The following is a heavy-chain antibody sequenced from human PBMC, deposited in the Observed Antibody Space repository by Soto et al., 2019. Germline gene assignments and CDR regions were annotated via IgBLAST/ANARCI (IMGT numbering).Heavy chain of an antibody. CDR1: GGTFSSYA. D-gene: IGHD3-22*01. CDR2: IIPIFGTA. V-gene: IGHV1-69*13. CDR3: ARGNGRVSYDSPLAFDY. J-gene: IGHJ4*02. Sequence: ASVKVSCKASGGTFSSYAISWVRQAPGQGLEWMGGIIPIFGTANYAQKFQGRVTITADESTSTAYMELSSLRSEDTAVYYCARGNGRVSYDSPLAFDYWGQGTLVTVSS.